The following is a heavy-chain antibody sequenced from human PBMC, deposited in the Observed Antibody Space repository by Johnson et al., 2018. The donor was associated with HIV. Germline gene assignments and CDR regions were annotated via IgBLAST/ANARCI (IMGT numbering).Heavy chain of an antibody. J-gene: IGHJ3*02. V-gene: IGHV3-15*01. D-gene: IGHD6-13*01. CDR2: IKSKTDGGTT. CDR1: GFTFSNAW. CDR3: TTCSRSGAFDI. Sequence: VLLVESGGGVVQPGGSLRLSCAASGFTFSNAWMSWVRQAPGKGLEWVGRIKSKTDGGTTDYAAPVKGRFTISRDDSKHTLYLQMNSLKTEDTAVYYCTTCSRSGAFDIWGQGTMVTVSS.